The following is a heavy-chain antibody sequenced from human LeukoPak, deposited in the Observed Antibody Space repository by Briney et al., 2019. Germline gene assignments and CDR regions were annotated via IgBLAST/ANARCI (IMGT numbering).Heavy chain of an antibody. D-gene: IGHD3-3*01. CDR2: IVVGSGNT. CDR3: AASRDFWSCRGLFDV. V-gene: IGHV1-58*02. Sequence: GASLKVSFPASAFTLINFFIQWGRQARGQPPEWIGWIVVGSGNTNYAQKFQERVTITRDMFTSTAYMELSSLRSEDTAVYYCAASRDFWSCRGLFDVWGQGTVVTVSS. CDR1: AFTLINFF. J-gene: IGHJ3*01.